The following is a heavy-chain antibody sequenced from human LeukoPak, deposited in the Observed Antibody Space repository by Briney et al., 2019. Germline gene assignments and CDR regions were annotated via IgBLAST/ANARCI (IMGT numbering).Heavy chain of an antibody. CDR3: ARDIYSKSGDDY. D-gene: IGHD6-13*01. Sequence: SGGSLRLSCVASGFTFSTYWMHWVRQAPGKGLVWVARIDSDGSSTTYADSVKGRFTISRDNAKNTLYLQMNSLRAEDTAVYYCARDIYSKSGDDYWGQGTLVTVSS. CDR2: IDSDGSST. J-gene: IGHJ4*02. V-gene: IGHV3-74*01. CDR1: GFTFSTYW.